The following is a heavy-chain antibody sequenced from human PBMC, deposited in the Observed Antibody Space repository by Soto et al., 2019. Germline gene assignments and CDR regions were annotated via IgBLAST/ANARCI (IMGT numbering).Heavy chain of an antibody. CDR3: ARERTSKGGMGV. CDR1: GFTFSNDW. V-gene: IGHV3-74*01. CDR2: IISGGTRV. Sequence: PGGSLRLSCAASGFTFSNDWMNWVRQGPGKGLEWVSRIISGGTRVTYADSVKGRFTIARDNAKNTLYLEMHSLTAEDTAVYYWARERTSKGGMGVWGQGTTVSVS. J-gene: IGHJ6*02.